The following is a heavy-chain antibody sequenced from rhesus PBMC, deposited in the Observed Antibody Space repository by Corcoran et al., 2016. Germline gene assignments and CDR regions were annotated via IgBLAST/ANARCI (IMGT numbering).Heavy chain of an antibody. J-gene: IGHJ4*01. V-gene: IGHV4-169*01. CDR2: MYVSGRST. CDR3: ARNLGYSSWSHFDY. Sequence: QLQLQESGPGLVKPSETLSLTCPVPGGPISSSSWRWIRQAPGKGREWIGYMYVSGRSTNYNPSLKSRVTLSVDTSKNQFSLKLSSVTAADTAVYYCARNLGYSSWSHFDYWGQGVLVTVSS. CDR1: GGPISSSS. D-gene: IGHD6-13*01.